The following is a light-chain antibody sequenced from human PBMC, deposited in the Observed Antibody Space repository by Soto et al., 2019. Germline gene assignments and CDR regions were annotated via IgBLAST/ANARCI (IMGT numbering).Light chain of an antibody. CDR1: SSDVGGYNY. J-gene: IGLJ1*01. Sequence: QSALTQPASVSGSPGQSITISCTGTSSDVGGYNYVSWYQQYPGKAPKLMIYDVSNRPSGVSNRFSASKSGNTASLTISGLQAEDEADYYCSSYTSTSTLVFGTGTKVTVL. CDR3: SSYTSTSTLV. V-gene: IGLV2-14*01. CDR2: DVS.